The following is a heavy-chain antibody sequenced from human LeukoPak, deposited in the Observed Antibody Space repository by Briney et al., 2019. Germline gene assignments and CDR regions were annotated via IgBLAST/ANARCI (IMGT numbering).Heavy chain of an antibody. V-gene: IGHV3-23*01. D-gene: IGHD4-23*01. J-gene: IGHJ5*02. Sequence: PGGSLRLSCAASGFIFSSYGMTWVRQAPGKGLEWVSSISGSGSGGSTYYADSVKGRFTISRDNSKNTLYLQMNSLRVEDAAVYYCAKTYGGIRWTWFDPWGQGTLVTVSS. CDR2: ISGSGSGGST. CDR3: AKTYGGIRWTWFDP. CDR1: GFIFSSYG.